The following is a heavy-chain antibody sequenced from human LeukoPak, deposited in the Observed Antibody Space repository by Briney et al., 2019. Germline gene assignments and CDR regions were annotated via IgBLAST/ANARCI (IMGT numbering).Heavy chain of an antibody. Sequence: PETLSLTCTVSGGSISSYYWSWIRQPPGKGLEWIGYIYYSGSTNYNPSLKSRVTISVDTSKNQFSLKLSSVTAADTAVYYCARDRRLEVRGAKVRDAFDIWGQGTMVTVSS. V-gene: IGHV4-59*01. CDR3: ARDRRLEVRGAKVRDAFDI. D-gene: IGHD3-10*01. CDR1: GGSISSYY. CDR2: IYYSGST. J-gene: IGHJ3*02.